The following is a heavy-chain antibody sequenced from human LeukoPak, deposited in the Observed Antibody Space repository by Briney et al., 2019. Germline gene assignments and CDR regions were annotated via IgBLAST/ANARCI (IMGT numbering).Heavy chain of an antibody. CDR1: GFTVSSNS. Sequence: GGSLRLSCTVSGFTVSSNSMSWVRQAPGKGLEWVANIKQDGSEKYYVDSVKGRFTISRDNAKNSLYLQMNSLRAEDTAVYYCARESGWYFRSWFDPWGQGTLVTVSS. CDR3: ARESGWYFRSWFDP. CDR2: IKQDGSEK. V-gene: IGHV3-7*01. D-gene: IGHD6-19*01. J-gene: IGHJ5*02.